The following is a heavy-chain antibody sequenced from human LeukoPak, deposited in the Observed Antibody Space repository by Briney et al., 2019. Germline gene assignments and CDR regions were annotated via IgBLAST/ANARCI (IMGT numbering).Heavy chain of an antibody. CDR2: ISSSSDYI. D-gene: IGHD2-15*01. CDR3: ASSWDY. V-gene: IGHV3-21*01. Sequence: GGCLRLSCAASGFTFSSYTMNWVRQAPGKGLEWVSSISSSSDYIYYPDSVKGRFTISRDNAKNSLYLQMNDLRADDTAVYYCASSWDYWGQGTLVTVSS. J-gene: IGHJ4*02. CDR1: GFTFSSYT.